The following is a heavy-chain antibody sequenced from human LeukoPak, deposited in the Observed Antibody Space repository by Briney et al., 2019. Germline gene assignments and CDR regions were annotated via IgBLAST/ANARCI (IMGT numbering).Heavy chain of an antibody. Sequence: SETLSLTCTVSGGSISSYYGSWVRQPPGKGRGGVGYIYYSGSTNYNPSLKSRVTISVDTSKNQFSLKLSSVTAADTAVYYCARRALLYSSGWYYFDYWGQGTLVTVSS. CDR3: ARRALLYSSGWYYFDY. J-gene: IGHJ4*02. CDR1: GGSISSYY. D-gene: IGHD6-19*01. V-gene: IGHV4-59*01. CDR2: IYYSGST.